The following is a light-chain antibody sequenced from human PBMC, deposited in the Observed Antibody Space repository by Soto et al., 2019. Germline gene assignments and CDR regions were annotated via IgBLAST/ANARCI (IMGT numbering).Light chain of an antibody. CDR2: AAS. CDR3: QQFNSYPIT. Sequence: DFQMTQSPSTLSASVGDRVTITCRASQNIRSRLAWYQQKPGKAPKLLIYAASTLQSGVPSRFSGSGSGTEFTLTISSLQPEDFATYYCQQFNSYPITFGQGTRLEIK. CDR1: QNIRSR. V-gene: IGKV1-5*01. J-gene: IGKJ5*01.